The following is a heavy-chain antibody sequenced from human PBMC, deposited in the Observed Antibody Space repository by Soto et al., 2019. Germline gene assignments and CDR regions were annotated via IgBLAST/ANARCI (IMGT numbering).Heavy chain of an antibody. CDR3: AREGIAVAGTAGYYGMDV. V-gene: IGHV3-13*01. J-gene: IGHJ6*02. D-gene: IGHD6-19*01. Sequence: LRLSCTASGFTFSSYDMHWVRQATGKGLEWVSAIGTAGDTYYPGSVKGRFTISRENAKNSLYLQMNSLRAGDTAVYYRAREGIAVAGTAGYYGMDVWGQGTTVTVSS. CDR2: IGTAGDT. CDR1: GFTFSSYD.